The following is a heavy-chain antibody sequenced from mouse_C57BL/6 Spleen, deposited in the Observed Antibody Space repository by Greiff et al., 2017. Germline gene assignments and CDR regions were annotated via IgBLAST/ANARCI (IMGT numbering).Heavy chain of an antibody. D-gene: IGHD1-1*01. V-gene: IGHV7-3*01. Sequence: EVKLMESGGGLVQPGGSLSLSCAASGFTFTDYYMSWVRQPPGKALEWLGFIRNKANGYTTEYSASVKGRFTISRDNSQSILYLQMNALRAEDSATYYCARYRGSSLYYYAMAYWGQGTSVTVSS. J-gene: IGHJ4*01. CDR3: ARYRGSSLYYYAMAY. CDR1: GFTFTDYY. CDR2: IRNKANGYTT.